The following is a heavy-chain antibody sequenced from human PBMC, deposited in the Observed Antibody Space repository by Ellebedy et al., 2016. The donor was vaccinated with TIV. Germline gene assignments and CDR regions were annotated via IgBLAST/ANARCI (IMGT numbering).Heavy chain of an antibody. CDR2: FGVSGYTT. Sequence: GESLKISCVASGFTFSNYAMSWVRQAPGKGPEWVSGFGVSGYTTYYADSVKGRFTVSRDSSKNTLSLQMNSLRAEDTAIYYCARGRSGTYIHHAFDYWGQGTLVTVSA. J-gene: IGHJ4*02. D-gene: IGHD1-14*01. V-gene: IGHV3-23*01. CDR3: ARGRSGTYIHHAFDY. CDR1: GFTFSNYA.